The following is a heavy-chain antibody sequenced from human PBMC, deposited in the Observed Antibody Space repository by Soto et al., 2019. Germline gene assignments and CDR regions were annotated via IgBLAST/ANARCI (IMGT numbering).Heavy chain of an antibody. CDR3: ATYYFGSGSYYRFDN. CDR2: ISASDGST. D-gene: IGHD3-10*01. J-gene: IGHJ4*02. CDR1: GYAFSFG. V-gene: IGHV1-18*01. Sequence: QLVQSGGEVKKPGASVRVSCKASGYAFSFGFSWVRQAPGQGLEWMGWISASDGSTNSAPRFRGRITLTTDTSTNTAYMDLLSLTPDDTAVYFCATYYFGSGSYYRFDNWGQGTLVTVSS.